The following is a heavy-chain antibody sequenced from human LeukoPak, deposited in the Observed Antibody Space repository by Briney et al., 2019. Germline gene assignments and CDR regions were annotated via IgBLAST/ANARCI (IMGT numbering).Heavy chain of an antibody. CDR2: INTYDRST. D-gene: IGHD7-27*01. CDR3: ARDLGSRN. Sequence: GGSLRLSCAASGFTFDDYAMHWVRQAPGKGLEWVSRINTYDRSTTYADSVKGRFTISSDNAKNTLYLQMNSLRIEDTAVYYCARDLGSRNWGQGTLVTVSS. CDR1: GFTFDDYA. V-gene: IGHV3-74*01. J-gene: IGHJ4*02.